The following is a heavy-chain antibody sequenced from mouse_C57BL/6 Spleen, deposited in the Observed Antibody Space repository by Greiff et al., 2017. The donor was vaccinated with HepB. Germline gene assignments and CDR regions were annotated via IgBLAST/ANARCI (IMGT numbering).Heavy chain of an antibody. CDR2: IDPANGNT. V-gene: IGHV14-3*01. D-gene: IGHD2-5*01. J-gene: IGHJ1*03. Sequence: VQLKESVAELVRPGASVKLSCTASGFNIKNTYMHWVKQRPEQGLEWIGRIDPANGNTKYAPKFQGKATITADTSSNTAYLQLSSLTSEDTAIYYCARSAYYSNWYFDVWGTGTTVTVSS. CDR1: GFNIKNTY. CDR3: ARSAYYSNWYFDV.